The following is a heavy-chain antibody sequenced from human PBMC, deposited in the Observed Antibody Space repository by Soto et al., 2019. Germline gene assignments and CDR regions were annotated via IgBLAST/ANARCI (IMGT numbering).Heavy chain of an antibody. CDR1: GFTFDDYT. Sequence: GSLRRSCAASGFTFDDYTMHWVRQAPGKGLEWVSLISWDGGSTYYADSVKGRFTISRDNSKNSLYLQMNSLRTEDTALYYCAKDRRKGAAAVKAHYYYYGMDVWGQGTTVTVSS. J-gene: IGHJ6*02. CDR3: AKDRRKGAAAVKAHYYYYGMDV. V-gene: IGHV3-43*01. CDR2: ISWDGGST. D-gene: IGHD6-13*01.